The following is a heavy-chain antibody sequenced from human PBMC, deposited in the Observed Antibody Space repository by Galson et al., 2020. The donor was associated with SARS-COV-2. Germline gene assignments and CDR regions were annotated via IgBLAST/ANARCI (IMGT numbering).Heavy chain of an antibody. J-gene: IGHJ3*01. V-gene: IGHV3-73*01. CDR2: IRSKANSYAT. D-gene: IGHD5-18*01. CDR1: GFTFSGSA. Sequence: GGTMRISCAASGFTFSGSAMHWVRKASGKGMEWVGRIRSKANSYATAYAASVKGRFTISRDDSKNTAYLQMNSLETEDTAVYYCTSVPYSDGLYDAVDVWGQGTIVTVSS. CDR3: TSVPYSDGLYDAVDV.